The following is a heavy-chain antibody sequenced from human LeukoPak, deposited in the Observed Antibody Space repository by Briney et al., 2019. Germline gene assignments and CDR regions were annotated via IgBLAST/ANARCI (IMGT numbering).Heavy chain of an antibody. CDR2: ISGSGGST. J-gene: IGHJ4*02. Sequence: GGSLRLSCAASGFTFSSYAMSWVRQAPGNGLEWVSAISGSGGSTYYADSVKGRFTISRDNSKNTLYLQMNSLRAEDTAVYYCAKMIQLWFKDNYYFDYWGQGTLVTVSS. V-gene: IGHV3-23*01. CDR3: AKMIQLWFKDNYYFDY. CDR1: GFTFSSYA. D-gene: IGHD5-18*01.